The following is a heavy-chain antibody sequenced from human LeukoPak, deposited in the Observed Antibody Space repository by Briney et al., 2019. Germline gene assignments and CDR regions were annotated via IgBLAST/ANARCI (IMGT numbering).Heavy chain of an antibody. V-gene: IGHV3-30-3*01. J-gene: IGHJ4*02. CDR3: ARGRDGYCSGGSCYIDY. CDR1: GFTFSSYA. D-gene: IGHD2-15*01. CDR2: ISSDGSNK. Sequence: TGGSLRHSCAASGFTFSSYAMHWVRQAPGKGLEWVAAISSDGSNKYYADSVKGRFTISRDNSKNTLYLQMNSLRAEDTAVYYCARGRDGYCSGGSCYIDYWGQGTLVTVSS.